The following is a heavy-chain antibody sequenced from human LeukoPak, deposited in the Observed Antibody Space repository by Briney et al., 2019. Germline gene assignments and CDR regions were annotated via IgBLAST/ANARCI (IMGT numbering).Heavy chain of an antibody. D-gene: IGHD2-2*02. V-gene: IGHV3-23*01. J-gene: IGHJ4*02. CDR1: GFTFSSYA. CDR2: ISGSADNT. CDR3: AKSPSYTGSYRYFDY. Sequence: GGSLRLSCAASGFTFSSYAMSWVRQSPGKGLEWVSTISGSADNTYYADSVTGRFTISRDQSKNTLYLQMSSLRPDDTAIYYCAKSPSYTGSYRYFDYWGQGTLVTVSS.